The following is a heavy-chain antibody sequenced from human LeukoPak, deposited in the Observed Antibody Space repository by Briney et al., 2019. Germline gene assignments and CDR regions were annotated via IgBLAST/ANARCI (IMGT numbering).Heavy chain of an antibody. CDR2: IYYTGNT. D-gene: IGHD6-13*01. CDR3: ARYIAAAGTYYYYYMDV. Sequence: SETLSLTCTVSGYSISSGYYWGWIRQPPGKGLEWIGSIYYTGNTYYNASLKSQVSISIDTSKNQFSLKLTSVTAADTSVYYCARYIAAAGTYYYYYMDVWGKGTTVTVSS. J-gene: IGHJ6*03. CDR1: GYSISSGYY. V-gene: IGHV4-38-2*02.